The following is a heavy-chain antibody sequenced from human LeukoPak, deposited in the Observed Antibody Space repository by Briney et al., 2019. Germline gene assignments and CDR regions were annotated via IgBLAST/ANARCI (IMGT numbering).Heavy chain of an antibody. CDR2: INPNSGGT. CDR1: GYTFTGYY. J-gene: IGHJ3*02. CDR3: ARALPKKVATTITWGDAFDI. Sequence: ASVKVSFKPSGYTFTGYYIHWVRLAPGQGLEWMGWINPNSGGTNFAQEFRSRVTMTRDTSISTAYMELGSLRPDDTAVYFCARALPKKVATTITWGDAFDIWGQGTMVTVSS. D-gene: IGHD4-23*01. V-gene: IGHV1-2*02.